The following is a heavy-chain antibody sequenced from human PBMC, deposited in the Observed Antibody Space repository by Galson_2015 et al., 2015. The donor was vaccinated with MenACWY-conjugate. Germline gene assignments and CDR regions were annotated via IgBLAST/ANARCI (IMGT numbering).Heavy chain of an antibody. CDR1: GGSVSSGNYY. V-gene: IGHV4-61*01. CDR2: THYSGSS. J-gene: IGHJ3*02. D-gene: IGHD2-21*01. Sequence: QVQLQESGPGLVKPSETLSLTCTVSGGSVSSGNYYWTWIRQPPGKGLEWIGYTHYSGSSSYDPSLKSRVTISLDTSRNQFSLRLSSVTDADTALYFCAGGGPFYSQIIWGRGTMVTVSS. CDR3: AGGGPFYSQII.